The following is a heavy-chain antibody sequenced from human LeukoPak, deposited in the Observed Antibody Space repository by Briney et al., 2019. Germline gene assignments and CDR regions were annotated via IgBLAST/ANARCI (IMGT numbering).Heavy chain of an antibody. CDR3: AVNSTRHTFDI. J-gene: IGHJ3*02. CDR1: GGSISTYY. Sequence: SETLSLTCTVSGGSISTYYWXXXXXXXXXXXEWIXSVYYSGSTNYNPSLKSRVXXXVDTSKNQFSLELSSVTAADTAVYYCAVNSTRHTFDIWGQGTMVTVSS. CDR2: VYYSGST. V-gene: IGHV4-59*08. D-gene: IGHD5-24*01.